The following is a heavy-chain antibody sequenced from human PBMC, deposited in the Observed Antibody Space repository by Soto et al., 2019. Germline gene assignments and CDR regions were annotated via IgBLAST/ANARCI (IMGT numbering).Heavy chain of an antibody. CDR3: ARVPDY. CDR2: MYHSGST. CDR1: GGSISSGGYS. Sequence: QLQLQESGSGLVKPSQTLSLTCAVSGGSISSGGYSWSWIRQPPGKGLEWIGYMYHSGSTYYNPSLXSXFTISIDRSKNQFSLKLSSVTAADXAXXYXARVPDYWGQGILVTVSS. D-gene: IGHD2-2*01. J-gene: IGHJ4*02. V-gene: IGHV4-30-2*01.